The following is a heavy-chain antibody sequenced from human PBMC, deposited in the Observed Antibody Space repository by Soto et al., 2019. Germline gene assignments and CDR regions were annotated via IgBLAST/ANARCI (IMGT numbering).Heavy chain of an antibody. CDR1: GFTLSSDF. J-gene: IGHJ4*02. CDR3: AKGRLDY. Sequence: GGSLRLSCAGSGFTLSSDFMSWVRQGPGKGLEWVSLISSGGTEYYADSVKGRFTISRDNSKNTLFLQMNSLAAEDTGIYYCAKGRLDYWGQGTLVTVSS. CDR2: ISSGGTE. V-gene: IGHV3-23*01.